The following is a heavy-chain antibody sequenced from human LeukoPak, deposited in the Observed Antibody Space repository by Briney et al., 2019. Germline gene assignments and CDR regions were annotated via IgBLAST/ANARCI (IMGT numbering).Heavy chain of an antibody. Sequence: SETLSLTCTVSGGSISSSSYYWGWIRQPPGKGLEWIGSIYYSGSTYYNPSLKSRVTISVDTSKNQFSLKLSSVTAADTAVYYCARDLYYDSSGYHDAFDIWGQGTMVTVSS. J-gene: IGHJ3*02. V-gene: IGHV4-39*07. D-gene: IGHD3-22*01. CDR2: IYYSGST. CDR1: GGSISSSSYY. CDR3: ARDLYYDSSGYHDAFDI.